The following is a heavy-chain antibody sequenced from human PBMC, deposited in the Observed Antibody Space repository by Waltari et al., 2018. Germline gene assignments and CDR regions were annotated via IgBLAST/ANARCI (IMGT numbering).Heavy chain of an antibody. Sequence: QVQLVQSGAEVKKPGSSVKVSCKASGGTFSSYTISWVRQAPGQGLEWMGRISPILGIANYAQKFQGRVTITADKSTSTAYMELSSLRSEDTAVYYCARSDYYDSSGYESSSFDYWGQGTLVTVSS. J-gene: IGHJ4*02. CDR1: GGTFSSYT. CDR2: ISPILGIA. D-gene: IGHD3-22*01. V-gene: IGHV1-69*02. CDR3: ARSDYYDSSGYESSSFDY.